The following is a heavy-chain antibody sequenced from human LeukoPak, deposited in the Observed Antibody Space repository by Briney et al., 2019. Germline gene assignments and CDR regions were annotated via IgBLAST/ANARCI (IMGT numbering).Heavy chain of an antibody. D-gene: IGHD4-17*01. J-gene: IGHJ4*02. V-gene: IGHV3-21*01. CDR1: GFIFSSYS. CDR2: ISSSSSYI. Sequence: PGGSLRLSCAASGFIFSSYSMNWVRQAPGKGLEWVSSISSSSSYIYYADSVKGRFTISRDNAKNSLYLQMNSLRAEDTAVYYCARDWDSYGDGGYFDYWGQGTLVTVSS. CDR3: ARDWDSYGDGGYFDY.